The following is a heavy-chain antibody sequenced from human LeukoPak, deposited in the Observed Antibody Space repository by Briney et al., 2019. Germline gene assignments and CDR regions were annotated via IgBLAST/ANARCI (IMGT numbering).Heavy chain of an antibody. CDR3: ARVGVVVAATGNLWFDP. CDR1: GFTFSSYE. D-gene: IGHD2-15*01. V-gene: IGHV3-48*03. J-gene: IGHJ5*02. Sequence: GESLRLSCAASGFTFSSYEMNWVRQAPGKGLEWVSYISSSGTTIYYADSVKGRFTISRDNAKNSLYLQMNCLRAEDTAVYYCARVGVVVAATGNLWFDPWGQGTLVTVSS. CDR2: ISSSGTTI.